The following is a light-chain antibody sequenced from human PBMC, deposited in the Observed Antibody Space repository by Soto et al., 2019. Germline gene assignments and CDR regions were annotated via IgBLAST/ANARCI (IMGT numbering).Light chain of an antibody. CDR1: QSVSSSY. V-gene: IGKV3-20*01. J-gene: IGKJ1*01. Sequence: EIVLTQSPGTLSLSPGERATLSCRASQSVSSSYLAWYQQKPGQAPRLLIYGASSRATGIPDRFSGSGSWTDFKLTISRLEPEDFAVYYCQQYGSSPWKFGQGTKVEIK. CDR3: QQYGSSPWK. CDR2: GAS.